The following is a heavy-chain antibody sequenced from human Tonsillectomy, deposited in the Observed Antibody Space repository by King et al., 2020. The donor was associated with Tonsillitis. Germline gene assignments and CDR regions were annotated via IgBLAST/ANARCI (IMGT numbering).Heavy chain of an antibody. CDR1: GFTFSSYA. V-gene: IGHV3-23*04. Sequence: VQLVESGGGLVQPGGSLRLSCAASGFTFSSYAMSWVRQAPWKGLEWVSGISGSGGSTYYADSVKDRFTISRDNSKNTLYLQMNSLRAEDTAVYYCAKGAPGIAVAGSGAFDYWGQGTLVTVSS. CDR2: ISGSGGST. D-gene: IGHD6-19*01. CDR3: AKGAPGIAVAGSGAFDY. J-gene: IGHJ4*02.